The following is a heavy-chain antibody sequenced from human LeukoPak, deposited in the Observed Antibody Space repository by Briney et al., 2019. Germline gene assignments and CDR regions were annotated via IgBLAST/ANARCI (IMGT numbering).Heavy chain of an antibody. D-gene: IGHD6-19*01. J-gene: IGHJ4*02. Sequence: GGSLRLSCAASGFTFSSYAMSWVRQAPGKGREWVSAISGSGGSTDCADSVKGRFTISRDNSKNTLCLQMNSLRAEYTAVYYWAKDPVAGPSSLSIAVAGTYFYYWGQGTLVTVSS. CDR2: ISGSGGST. V-gene: IGHV3-23*01. CDR1: GFTFSSYA. CDR3: AKDPVAGPSSLSIAVAGTYFYY.